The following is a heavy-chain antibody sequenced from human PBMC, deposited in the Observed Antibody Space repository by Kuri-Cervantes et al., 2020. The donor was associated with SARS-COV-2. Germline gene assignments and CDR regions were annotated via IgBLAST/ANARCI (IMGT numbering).Heavy chain of an antibody. V-gene: IGHV1-46*01. CDR2: INPSGGST. D-gene: IGHD5-12*01. CDR1: GYPFTSYY. J-gene: IGHJ3*02. CDR3: ARDPKPWAYSGYDRRAFDI. Sequence: SVTVSCTASGYPFTSYYMHWVRQAPGQGLEWMGIINPSGGSTSYAQKFQGRVTMTRDTSTSTVYMELRSLRSDDTAVYYCARDPKPWAYSGYDRRAFDIWGQGTMVTVSS.